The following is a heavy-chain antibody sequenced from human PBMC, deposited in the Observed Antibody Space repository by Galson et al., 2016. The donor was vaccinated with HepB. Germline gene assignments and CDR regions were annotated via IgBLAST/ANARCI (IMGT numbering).Heavy chain of an antibody. Sequence: CAASGFTFSNYGLHWVRQAPGKGLEWVAAESMDGRRKFYADSVKGRFTISRDNSNRMLFLQMSSLRADDTAVYYCARRHVYGPPVGCSVDYWGQGTLVSVSS. CDR3: ARRHVYGPPVGCSVDY. J-gene: IGHJ4*02. D-gene: IGHD3-10*02. CDR2: ESMDGRRK. CDR1: GFTFSNYG. V-gene: IGHV3-30*03.